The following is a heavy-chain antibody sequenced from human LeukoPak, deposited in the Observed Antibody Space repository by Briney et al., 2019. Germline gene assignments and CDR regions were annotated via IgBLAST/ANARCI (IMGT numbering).Heavy chain of an antibody. V-gene: IGHV3-48*03. Sequence: GGSLRLSCAASGFSFSSYEMNWVRQAPGKGLEWVSNISPSGSTKYYADSVKGRFTVSRDNAKNSLYLQMNGLRAGDTGVYYCTKLAVASADSWGQGTLVTVSS. CDR1: GFSFSSYE. D-gene: IGHD6-19*01. CDR3: TKLAVASADS. J-gene: IGHJ4*02. CDR2: ISPSGSTK.